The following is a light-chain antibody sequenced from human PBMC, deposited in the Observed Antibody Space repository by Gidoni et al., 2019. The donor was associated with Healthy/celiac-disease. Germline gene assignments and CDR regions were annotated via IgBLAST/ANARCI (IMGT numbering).Light chain of an antibody. CDR1: QSVSSY. V-gene: IGKV3-11*01. Sequence: EIVLTQSPATLSLSPGERVTLSCGASQSVSSYLAWYQQKPGQAPRLLIYDASNRATGIPARFSGSGSGTDFTLTISSLEPEDFAVYYCQQRSNWPPSLTFGGGTKVEIK. CDR2: DAS. J-gene: IGKJ4*01. CDR3: QQRSNWPPSLT.